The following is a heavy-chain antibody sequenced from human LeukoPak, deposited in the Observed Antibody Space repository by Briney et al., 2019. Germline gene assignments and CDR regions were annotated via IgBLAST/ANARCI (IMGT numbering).Heavy chain of an antibody. J-gene: IGHJ3*02. CDR1: GFTFSSSS. V-gene: IGHV3-23*01. CDR3: ANCYVAAFDI. Sequence: GGSLRLSCAASGFTFSSSSMNWVRQAPGKGLEWVSAISGSGGSTYYADSVKGRFTISRDNSKNTLYLQMNSLRAEDTAVYYCANCYVAAFDIWGQGTMVTVSS. D-gene: IGHD2-15*01. CDR2: ISGSGGST.